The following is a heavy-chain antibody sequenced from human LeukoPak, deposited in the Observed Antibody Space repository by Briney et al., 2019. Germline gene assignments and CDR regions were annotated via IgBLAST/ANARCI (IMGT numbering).Heavy chain of an antibody. CDR2: ISGSGGST. Sequence: PGRSLRLSCAASGFTFSSYAMSWVRQAPGKGLEWVSAISGSGGSTYYADSVKGRFTISRGNSKNTLYLQMNSLRAEDTAVYYCAKEIRSGESGGYPRWGQGTLVTVSS. D-gene: IGHD6-19*01. CDR1: GFTFSSYA. CDR3: AKEIRSGESGGYPR. V-gene: IGHV3-23*01. J-gene: IGHJ4*02.